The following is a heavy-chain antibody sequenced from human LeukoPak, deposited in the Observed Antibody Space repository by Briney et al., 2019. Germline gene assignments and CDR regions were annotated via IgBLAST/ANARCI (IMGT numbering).Heavy chain of an antibody. J-gene: IGHJ4*02. CDR2: IWYDGSNK. D-gene: IGHD3-10*01. Sequence: PGRPLRLSCAASGFTFSSYGMHWARQAPGKGLEWVAVIWYDGSNKYYADSVKGRFTISRDNSKNTLYLQMNSLRAEDTAVYYCARGGDPRITMVRGVIPNDYWGQGTLVTVSS. V-gene: IGHV3-33*01. CDR1: GFTFSSYG. CDR3: ARGGDPRITMVRGVIPNDY.